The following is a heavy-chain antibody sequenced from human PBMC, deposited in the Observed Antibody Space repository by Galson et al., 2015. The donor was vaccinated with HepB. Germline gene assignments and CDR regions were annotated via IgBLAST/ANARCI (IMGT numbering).Heavy chain of an antibody. V-gene: IGHV1-69*13. CDR2: IIPIFGTA. CDR3: ACLYYDFWSGSGRGNPGFDP. J-gene: IGHJ5*02. CDR1: GGTFSSYA. Sequence: SVKVSCKASGGTFSSYAISWVRQAPGQGLEWMGGIIPIFGTANYAQKFQGRVTITADESTSTAYMELSSLRSEDTAVYYCACLYYDFWSGSGRGNPGFDPWGQGTLVTVSS. D-gene: IGHD3-3*01.